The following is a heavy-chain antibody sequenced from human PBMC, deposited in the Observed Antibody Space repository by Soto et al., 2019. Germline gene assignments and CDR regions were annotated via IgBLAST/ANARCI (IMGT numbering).Heavy chain of an antibody. J-gene: IGHJ6*02. Sequence: SETLSLTCTVSGGSVSSGSYYWSWIRQPPGKGLEWIGYIYYSGSTYYNPSLKSRVTISVDTSKNQFSLKLSSVTAADTAVYYCARGYYGSGSYSNYYYYGMDVWGQGTTVTVSS. CDR1: GGSVSSGSYY. D-gene: IGHD3-10*01. CDR3: ARGYYGSGSYSNYYYYGMDV. V-gene: IGHV4-61*01. CDR2: IYYSGST.